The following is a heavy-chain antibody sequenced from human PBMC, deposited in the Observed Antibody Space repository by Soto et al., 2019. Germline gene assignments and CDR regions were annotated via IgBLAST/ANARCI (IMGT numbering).Heavy chain of an antibody. D-gene: IGHD3-22*01. Sequence: PGGSLRLSCAASGFTFDIYWMSWVRQAPEKGLEWVANIKQDASEKFYVDSVKGRFTISRDNAKNSLYLQMNSLRAEDTAVYYCARGRQQHTMIVVANDASDIWGQATMVTV. CDR2: IKQDASEK. CDR1: GFTFDIYW. J-gene: IGHJ3*02. CDR3: ARGRQQHTMIVVANDASDI. V-gene: IGHV3-7*01.